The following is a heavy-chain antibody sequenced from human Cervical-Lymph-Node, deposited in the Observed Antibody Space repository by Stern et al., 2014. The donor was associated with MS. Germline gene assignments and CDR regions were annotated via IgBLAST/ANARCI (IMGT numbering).Heavy chain of an antibody. Sequence: VQLVESGAEVRKPGSSVKVSCQASGGTFSNYDISWVRPAPGQGLEWMGGLIPLLGKSKYGQKFQGRLTLTADESTSTAYMELSSLRSEDTAVYYCATGEEYSSSIDYWGQGTLVTVSS. CDR3: ATGEEYSSSIDY. J-gene: IGHJ4*02. CDR1: GGTFSNYD. D-gene: IGHD6-6*01. CDR2: LIPLLGKS. V-gene: IGHV1-69*01.